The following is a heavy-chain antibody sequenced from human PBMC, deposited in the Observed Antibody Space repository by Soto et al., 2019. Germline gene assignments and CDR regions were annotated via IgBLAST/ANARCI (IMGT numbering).Heavy chain of an antibody. D-gene: IGHD2-8*01. Sequence: QVQLVQSGAEVKKPGASVKVSCKASGYTFTSYGISWVRQAPGQGLEWMGWISAYNGKTNYAQKLQGRVTMTTDTSTSTAYMELRSLRSDDTAVYYCARDYCTNGVCYKNDAFDIWGQGTMVTVSS. J-gene: IGHJ3*02. CDR3: ARDYCTNGVCYKNDAFDI. CDR1: GYTFTSYG. V-gene: IGHV1-18*01. CDR2: ISAYNGKT.